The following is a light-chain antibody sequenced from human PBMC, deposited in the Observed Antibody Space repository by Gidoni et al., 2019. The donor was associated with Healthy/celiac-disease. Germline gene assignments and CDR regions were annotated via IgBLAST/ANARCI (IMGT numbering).Light chain of an antibody. Sequence: EIVLTQSPGTLSLSPGERATLSCRASQSVSSYVAEYQQKAGQAPRLLIYDASKRATGIPARFSGSGSGTDFTLTISSLEPEDFAVYYCQQRSNWPPQYTFGQGTKLEIK. V-gene: IGKV3-11*01. J-gene: IGKJ2*01. CDR3: QQRSNWPPQYT. CDR1: QSVSSY. CDR2: DAS.